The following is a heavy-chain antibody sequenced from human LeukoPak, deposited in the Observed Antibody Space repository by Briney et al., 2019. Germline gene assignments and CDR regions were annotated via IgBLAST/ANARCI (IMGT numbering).Heavy chain of an antibody. CDR3: SRIQGEGSSWYHYYYYYMDV. J-gene: IGHJ6*03. CDR1: GGSINSYF. Sequence: SETLSLTCSVSGGSINSYFWSWIRQPPGKGLEWVGCISDNGSTNYNPSLKSRLALSVDTSKNQFSLKLSSVTAADTAVYYCSRIQGEGSSWYHYYYYYMDVWGKGTTVTVSS. CDR2: ISDNGST. V-gene: IGHV4-59*01. D-gene: IGHD6-13*01.